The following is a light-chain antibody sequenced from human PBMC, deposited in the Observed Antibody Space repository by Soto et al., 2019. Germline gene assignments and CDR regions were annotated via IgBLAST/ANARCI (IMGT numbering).Light chain of an antibody. CDR2: SNN. Sequence: QPVLTQPPSASGTPGQRVTISCSGSSSNIGSNTVNWYQQLPGTAPTLLIYSNNQRPSGVPDRFSGSKSGTSASLATSGLQSEDEADYYCAAWDDSLNGVVFGGGTKLTVL. CDR1: SSNIGSNT. V-gene: IGLV1-44*01. J-gene: IGLJ2*01. CDR3: AAWDDSLNGVV.